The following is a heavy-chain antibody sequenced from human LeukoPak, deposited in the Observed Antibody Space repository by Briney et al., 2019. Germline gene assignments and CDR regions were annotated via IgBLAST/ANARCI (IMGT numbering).Heavy chain of an antibody. V-gene: IGHV3-21*01. CDR3: ARDPAPEDN. J-gene: IGHJ4*02. D-gene: IGHD1-14*01. Sequence: GGSLRLSCAASGFTFSTYTMNWVRQAPGKGLECVSSITSRSDIYYADSVRGRFTISRDNTKNSLYLQMNSLRAEDTAVYYCARDPAPEDNWGQGTLVTVSS. CDR1: GFTFSTYT. CDR2: ITSRSDI.